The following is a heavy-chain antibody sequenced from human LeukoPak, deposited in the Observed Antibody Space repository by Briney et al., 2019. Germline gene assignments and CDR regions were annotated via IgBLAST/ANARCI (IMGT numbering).Heavy chain of an antibody. CDR3: ARVSPLTKRIAAAGPRDPWYFDL. D-gene: IGHD6-13*01. CDR2: IYYSGST. CDR1: GGSISSYY. V-gene: IGHV4-59*01. Sequence: SETLSLTCTVSGGSISSYYWSWIRQPPGKGLEWIGYIYYSGSTNYDPSLKSRVTISVDTSKNQFSLKLSSVTAADTAVYYCARVSPLTKRIAAAGPRDPWYFDLWGRGTLVTISS. J-gene: IGHJ2*01.